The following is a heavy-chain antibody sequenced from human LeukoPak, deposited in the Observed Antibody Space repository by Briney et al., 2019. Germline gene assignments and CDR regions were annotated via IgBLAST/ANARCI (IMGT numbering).Heavy chain of an antibody. CDR2: FEPADGEI. CDR1: VYTLTELS. J-gene: IGHJ4*02. Sequence: ASVKVSRKDSVYTLTELSMHWVRQAPGKGLEWMGGFEPADGEIIYAQKFQGRVTMTEDTSTDTAFMELRSLRSEDTAVYYCATGGLYDLLDYWGQGTLVTASS. CDR3: ATGGLYDLLDY. D-gene: IGHD3-9*01. V-gene: IGHV1-24*01.